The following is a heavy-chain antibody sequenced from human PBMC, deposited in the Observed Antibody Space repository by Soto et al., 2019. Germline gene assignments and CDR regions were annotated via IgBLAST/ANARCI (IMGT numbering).Heavy chain of an antibody. J-gene: IGHJ4*02. CDR1: GFTFSSYG. D-gene: IGHD1-7*01. CDR2: ISYDGSNK. CDR3: AKESAAGTSFDLIDY. V-gene: IGHV3-30*18. Sequence: GGSLRLSCAASGFTFSSYGMHWVRQAPGKGLEWVAVISYDGSNKYYADSVKGRFTISRDNSKNTLYLQMNRLRAEDTAVYYCAKESAAGTSFDLIDYWGQGPLVTVSS.